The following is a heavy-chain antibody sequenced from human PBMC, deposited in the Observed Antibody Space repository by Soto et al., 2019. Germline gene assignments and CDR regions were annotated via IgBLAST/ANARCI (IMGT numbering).Heavy chain of an antibody. CDR3: ARDVRASGELFDY. Sequence: GGSLRLSCAVSGFTFTNYGLSWVRQAPGKGLDWVATVSGDASNTHYADSVKGRFTISRDNSKSILFLQMKSLRVEDTAIYYCARDVRASGELFDYWGQGTQVTVSS. CDR1: GFTFTNYG. D-gene: IGHD4-17*01. CDR2: VSGDASNT. V-gene: IGHV3-23*01. J-gene: IGHJ4*02.